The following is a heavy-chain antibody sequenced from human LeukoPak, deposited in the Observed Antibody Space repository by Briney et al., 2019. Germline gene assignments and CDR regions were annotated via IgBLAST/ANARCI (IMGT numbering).Heavy chain of an antibody. CDR2: ISSSSSYI. J-gene: IGHJ4*02. Sequence: GGSIRLSCAASGFSFSRYSMNWVRQAPGKGLEWVSSISSSSSYIYYADSVKGRFTISRDNAKNSLYLQMNSLRAEDTAVYYCARGTQLYFDYWGQGTLVTVSS. CDR1: GFSFSRYS. D-gene: IGHD5-18*01. CDR3: ARGTQLYFDY. V-gene: IGHV3-21*01.